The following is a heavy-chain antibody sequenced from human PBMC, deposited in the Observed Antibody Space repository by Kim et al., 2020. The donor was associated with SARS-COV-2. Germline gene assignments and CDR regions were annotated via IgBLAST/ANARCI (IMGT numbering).Heavy chain of an antibody. V-gene: IGHV3-23*01. CDR3: AKTMVQGVIIGFDP. D-gene: IGHD3-10*01. Sequence: ADSVKGRFTITRDNSKNTLYLQMNSRRGEDTAVYYCAKTMVQGVIIGFDPWGQGTLVTVSS. J-gene: IGHJ5*02.